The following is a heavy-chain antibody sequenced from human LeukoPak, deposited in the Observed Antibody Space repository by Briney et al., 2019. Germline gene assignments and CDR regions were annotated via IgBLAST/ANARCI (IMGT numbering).Heavy chain of an antibody. Sequence: PGGSLRLSGAASGFTFSSYGMHWVRQAPGKGLEWVAVIWYDGSNKYYADSVKGRFTISRDNSKNTLYLQMNSLRAEDTAVYYCARPTYSGSYYWFDYWGQGTLVTVSS. CDR3: ARPTYSGSYYWFDY. V-gene: IGHV3-33*08. J-gene: IGHJ4*02. D-gene: IGHD1-26*01. CDR2: IWYDGSNK. CDR1: GFTFSSYG.